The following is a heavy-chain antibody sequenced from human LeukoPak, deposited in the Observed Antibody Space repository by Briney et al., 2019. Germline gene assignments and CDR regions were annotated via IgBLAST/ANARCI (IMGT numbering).Heavy chain of an antibody. CDR3: ARSQFRYCSSTSCYVFDY. Sequence: ASVKVSCKASGYTFSAYCMHWVRQAPGQGLEWMGWINPNSGGTNYAQKFQGRVTMTRDTSISTAYMELSRLRSDDTAVYYCARSQFRYCSSTSCYVFDYWGQGTLVTVSS. CDR1: GYTFSAYC. D-gene: IGHD2-2*01. V-gene: IGHV1-2*02. J-gene: IGHJ4*02. CDR2: INPNSGGT.